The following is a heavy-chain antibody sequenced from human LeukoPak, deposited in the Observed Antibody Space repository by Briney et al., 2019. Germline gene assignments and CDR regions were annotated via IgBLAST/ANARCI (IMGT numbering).Heavy chain of an antibody. J-gene: IGHJ4*02. Sequence: GGSLRLSCVASGFTFTNYGMNWVRQAPGKGLEWVSGIVGSGVTTYYADSVKGRFTISRDNSKNTLYLQINSLRAEDTTIYYCARGPSGYHNTGGQGTLVTVSS. V-gene: IGHV3-23*01. CDR1: GFTFTNYG. D-gene: IGHD5-12*01. CDR3: ARGPSGYHNT. CDR2: IVGSGVTT.